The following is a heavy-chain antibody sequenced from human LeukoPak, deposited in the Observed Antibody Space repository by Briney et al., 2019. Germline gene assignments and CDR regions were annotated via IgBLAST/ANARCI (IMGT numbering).Heavy chain of an antibody. V-gene: IGHV3-15*07. CDR1: GFSFSDAW. Sequence: PGGSLRLSRAASGFSFSDAWMNWVRQAPGKGLEWVGHIRSKADGGTPDYIAPVKGRFTISRDDSKDTLYQQMNSLNTEDTAMYYCTTRSPARYCSDGACYSRADYWGQGTLVTVSS. CDR2: IRSKADGGTP. D-gene: IGHD2-15*01. CDR3: TTRSPARYCSDGACYSRADY. J-gene: IGHJ4*02.